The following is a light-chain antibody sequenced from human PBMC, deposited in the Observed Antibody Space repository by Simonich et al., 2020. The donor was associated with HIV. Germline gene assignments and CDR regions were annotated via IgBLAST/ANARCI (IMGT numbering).Light chain of an antibody. CDR1: QSVSSN. V-gene: IGKV3-15*01. Sequence: EIVMTQSPATLSVSPGERATLSCRPSQSVSSNLAWNQQKPGQAPRLLIYGASPRATGIPARFSGSGSGTEFTLTISSMQSEDFAVYYCQQYNNWPRTFGQGTKVEIK. CDR3: QQYNNWPRT. CDR2: GAS. J-gene: IGKJ1*01.